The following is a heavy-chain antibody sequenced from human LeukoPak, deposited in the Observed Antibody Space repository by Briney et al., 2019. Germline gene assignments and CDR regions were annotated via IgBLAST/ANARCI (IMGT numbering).Heavy chain of an antibody. Sequence: ASVKVSCKASGYTFTGYYMHWVRQAPGQGLEWMGWINPNSGGTNYAQKFQGRVTITRDTSASTAYMELSSLRSEDTAVYYCAREIQLWSWYFDLWGRGTLVTVSS. CDR2: INPNSGGT. CDR1: GYTFTGYY. CDR3: AREIQLWSWYFDL. J-gene: IGHJ2*01. D-gene: IGHD5-18*01. V-gene: IGHV1-2*02.